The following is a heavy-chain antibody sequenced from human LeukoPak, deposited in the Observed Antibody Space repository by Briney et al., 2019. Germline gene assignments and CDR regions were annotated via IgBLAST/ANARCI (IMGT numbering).Heavy chain of an antibody. D-gene: IGHD3-16*01. V-gene: IGHV3-53*01. CDR1: GFTVSSNY. CDR3: ARVPGGRDSLLYYYYYMDV. J-gene: IGHJ6*03. CDR2: IYSGGST. Sequence: GGSLRLSCAASGFTVSSNYMSWVRQAPGKGLEWVSVIYSGGSTYYADSVKGRFTISRDNSKNTLYLQMNSLRAEDTAVYYCARVPGGRDSLLYYYYYMDVWGKGTTVTVSS.